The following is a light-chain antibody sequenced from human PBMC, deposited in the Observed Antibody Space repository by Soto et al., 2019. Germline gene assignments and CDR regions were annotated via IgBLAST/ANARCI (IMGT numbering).Light chain of an antibody. CDR1: QSISSW. CDR2: KAS. CDR3: QQYNSYSRT. J-gene: IGKJ1*01. V-gene: IGKV1-5*03. Sequence: IQMTQSPATLSSSLGDRVTITCRASQSISSWLAWYQQKPGKAPKLLIYKASSLESGVPSRFSGSGSGTEFTLTISSLQTDDFATYDCQQYNSYSRTFGQGTKVDIK.